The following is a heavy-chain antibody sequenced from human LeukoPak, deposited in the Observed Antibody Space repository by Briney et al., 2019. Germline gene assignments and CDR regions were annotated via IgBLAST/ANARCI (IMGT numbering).Heavy chain of an antibody. J-gene: IGHJ2*01. CDR3: AKRIAGRATGVWWYLDL. V-gene: IGHV3-30*18. CDR2: ISNDGSNK. CDR1: GFTFSSYG. Sequence: GGSLRLSCAASGFTFSSYGMHWVRQAPGKGLEWVAIISNDGSNKHYADSVKGRFTVSRDNSENTLYLQMNSLRAEDTAMYYCAKRIAGRATGVWWYLDLWGRGTLVTVSS. D-gene: IGHD6-13*01.